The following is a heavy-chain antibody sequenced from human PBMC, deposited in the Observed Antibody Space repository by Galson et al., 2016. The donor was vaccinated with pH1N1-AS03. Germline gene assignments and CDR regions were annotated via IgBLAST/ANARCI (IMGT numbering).Heavy chain of an antibody. Sequence: MRWVRQAPGKGLEWVANIDQDGSEKYYMDSVEGRFTISRDNAKNSLSLQMNSLGSEDTAVYYCTSGMVELDYWGQGTLVTVSS. V-gene: IGHV3-7*01. J-gene: IGHJ4*02. D-gene: IGHD3-10*01. CDR3: TSGMVELDY. CDR2: IDQDGSEK.